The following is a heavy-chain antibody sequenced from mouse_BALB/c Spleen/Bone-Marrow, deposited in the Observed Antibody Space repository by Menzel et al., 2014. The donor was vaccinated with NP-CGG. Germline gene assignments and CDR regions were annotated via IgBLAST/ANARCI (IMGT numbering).Heavy chain of an antibody. J-gene: IGHJ4*01. CDR2: IWAGGST. CDR3: ARDYYGSLYAMDY. D-gene: IGHD1-1*01. V-gene: IGHV2-9*02. CDR1: GFSLTSYG. Sequence: VNVVESGPGLVAPSQSLSITCTVSGFSLTSYGVHWVRQPPGKGLEWLGVIWAGGSTNYNSALMSRLSTSKDNSKSQVFLKMNSLQTDDTAMYYCARDYYGSLYAMDYWGQGTSVTVSS.